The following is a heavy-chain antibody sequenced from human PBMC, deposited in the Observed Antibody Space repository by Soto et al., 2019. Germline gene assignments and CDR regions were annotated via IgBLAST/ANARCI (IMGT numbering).Heavy chain of an antibody. CDR1: GGSISSYY. Sequence: SETLSLTCTVSGGSISSYYWSWIRQPPGKGLEWIGYIYYSGSTNYNPSLKSRVTISVDTSKNQFSLKLSSVTAADTAVYYCARVNWNDWFDPWGQGTLVTVS. V-gene: IGHV4-59*01. CDR3: ARVNWNDWFDP. CDR2: IYYSGST. J-gene: IGHJ5*02. D-gene: IGHD1-20*01.